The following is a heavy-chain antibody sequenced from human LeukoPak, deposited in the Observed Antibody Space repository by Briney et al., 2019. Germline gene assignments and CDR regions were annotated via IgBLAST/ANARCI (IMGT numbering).Heavy chain of an antibody. V-gene: IGHV3-21*01. CDR2: ISSSSSYI. CDR1: GFTFSSYS. D-gene: IGHD3-10*01. Sequence: PGGSLRLSCAASGFTFSSYSMNWVRQAPGKGLEWISSISSSSSYIYYADSVKGRFTISRDNAKNSLYLQMNSLRAEDTAVYYCARGGTYYYGSGSYYGVPFDYWGQGTLVTVSS. J-gene: IGHJ4*02. CDR3: ARGGTYYYGSGSYYGVPFDY.